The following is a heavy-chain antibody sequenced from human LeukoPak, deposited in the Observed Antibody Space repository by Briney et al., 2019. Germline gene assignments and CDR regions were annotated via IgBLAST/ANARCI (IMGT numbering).Heavy chain of an antibody. CDR3: ARRRTVDTRLGWFDP. CDR2: IIPIFGTA. CDR1: GGTFSSYA. J-gene: IGHJ5*02. D-gene: IGHD5-18*01. V-gene: IGHV1-69*05. Sequence: SVKVSCKASGGTFSSYAISWVRQAPGQGLEWMGGIIPIFGTANYAQKFQGRVTITTDESTSTAYMELSSLRSEDTAVYYCARRRTVDTRLGWFDPWGQGTLVTVSS.